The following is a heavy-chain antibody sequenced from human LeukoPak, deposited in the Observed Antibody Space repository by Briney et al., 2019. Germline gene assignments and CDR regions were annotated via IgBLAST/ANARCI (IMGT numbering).Heavy chain of an antibody. CDR3: ARDPDSNYYGSGTNFDY. Sequence: GGSLRLSCAASGFTFSSYWMHWVRQAPGKGLVWVSRINSKGSNTCYADSVTGRFTISRDNAKNTLYLQMNSLRAEDTAVYYCARDPDSNYYGSGTNFDYWGQGTLVTVSS. CDR2: INSKGSNT. D-gene: IGHD3-10*01. J-gene: IGHJ4*02. CDR1: GFTFSSYW. V-gene: IGHV3-74*01.